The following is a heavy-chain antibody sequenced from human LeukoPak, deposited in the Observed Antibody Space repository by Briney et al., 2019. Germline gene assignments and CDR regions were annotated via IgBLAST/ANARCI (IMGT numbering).Heavy chain of an antibody. V-gene: IGHV3-30-3*01. Sequence: GRSLRLSCAASGFTFRTYAMHWVRQAPGKGLEWVAVISYDGNNKYYAGSVKGQFTISRDNSKNTLYLQMNSLRAEDTAVYYCARDEGQYDFWSGYDAFDIWGQGTMVTVSS. CDR1: GFTFRTYA. J-gene: IGHJ3*02. CDR2: ISYDGNNK. CDR3: ARDEGQYDFWSGYDAFDI. D-gene: IGHD3-3*01.